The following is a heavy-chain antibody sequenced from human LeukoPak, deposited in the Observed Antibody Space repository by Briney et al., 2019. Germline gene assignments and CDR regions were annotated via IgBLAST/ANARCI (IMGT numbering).Heavy chain of an antibody. CDR3: ATYTHWVAGDV. V-gene: IGHV3-7*01. Sequence: PGGSLRLSCAASGFTFSDSWMSWVRQAPGKGLEWVANMNQDGSAKDRVDSVKGRFTISRDNARNSLYLQMSSLRAEDTAVYYCATYTHWVAGDVWGQGTTVTVSS. CDR2: MNQDGSAK. J-gene: IGHJ6*02. D-gene: IGHD3-16*01. CDR1: GFTFSDSW.